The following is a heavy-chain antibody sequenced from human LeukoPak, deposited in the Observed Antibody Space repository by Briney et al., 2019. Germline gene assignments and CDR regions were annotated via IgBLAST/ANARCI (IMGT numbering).Heavy chain of an antibody. CDR3: TTGYCTNGVCYSFDY. J-gene: IGHJ4*02. CDR2: IKSKTDGGTT. Sequence: GGSLRLSCAASGFTFSNAWMSWVRQAPGKGLEWVGRIKSKTDGGTTGYAAPVKGRFTISRDDSKNTLYLQMNSLKTEDTAVYYCTTGYCTNGVCYSFDYWGQGTLVTVSS. V-gene: IGHV3-15*01. CDR1: GFTFSNAW. D-gene: IGHD2-8*01.